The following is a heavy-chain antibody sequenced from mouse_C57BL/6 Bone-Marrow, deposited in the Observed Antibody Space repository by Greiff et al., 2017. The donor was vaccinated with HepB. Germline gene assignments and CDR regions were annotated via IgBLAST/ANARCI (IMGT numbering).Heavy chain of an antibody. D-gene: IGHD2-3*01. CDR2: IWSGGST. CDR1: GFSLTSYG. V-gene: IGHV2-2*01. CDR3: ARNFRWLLSLYAMDY. Sequence: QVQLVESGPGLVQPSQSLSITCTVSGFSLTSYGVHWVRQSPGKGLEWLGVIWSGGSTDYNAAFISRLSISKDNSKSQVFFKMNSLQADDTAIYYCARNFRWLLSLYAMDYWGQGTSVTVSS. J-gene: IGHJ4*01.